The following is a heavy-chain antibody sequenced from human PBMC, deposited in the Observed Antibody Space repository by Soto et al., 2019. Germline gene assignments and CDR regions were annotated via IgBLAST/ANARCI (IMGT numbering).Heavy chain of an antibody. D-gene: IGHD3-9*01. CDR3: ASSPYDILTGYTYYFDY. CDR2: INPSGGST. J-gene: IGHJ4*02. Sequence: GASVKVACKASAYIFTSCYMHWVRQAPGQGLEWMGIINPSGGSTSYAQKFQGRVTMTRDTSTSTVYMELSSLRSEDTAVYYCASSPYDILTGYTYYFDYWGQGTLVTVSS. CDR1: AYIFTSCY. V-gene: IGHV1-46*01.